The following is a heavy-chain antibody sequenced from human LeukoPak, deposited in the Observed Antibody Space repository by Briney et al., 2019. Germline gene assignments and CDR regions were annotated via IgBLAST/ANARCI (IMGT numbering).Heavy chain of an antibody. CDR3: ARGEMATTDLDY. V-gene: IGHV4-61*01. Sequence: SETLSLTCTVSGGSISSGSYYWSWIRQPPGKGLEWIGYIYYSGSTNYNPSLKSRVTISVDTSKNQFSLKLSSVTAADTAVYYCARGEMATTDLDYWGQGTLVTVSS. CDR2: IYYSGST. CDR1: GGSISSGSYY. D-gene: IGHD5-24*01. J-gene: IGHJ4*02.